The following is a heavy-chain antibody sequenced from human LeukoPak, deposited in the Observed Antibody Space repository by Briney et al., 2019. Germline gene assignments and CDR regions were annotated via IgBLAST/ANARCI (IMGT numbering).Heavy chain of an antibody. Sequence: GGSLRLSCAASGFIFSDFEMNWVRQAPGKGLEWVSYISSSGSTTMYADSAKGRFTVSRDNAKKTLYLQLNSVRVEDTAHYYCGMDYYPQNYWGQGIPVIVSS. CDR2: ISSSGSTT. D-gene: IGHD3-10*01. V-gene: IGHV3-48*03. CDR3: GMDYYPQNY. CDR1: GFIFSDFE. J-gene: IGHJ4*02.